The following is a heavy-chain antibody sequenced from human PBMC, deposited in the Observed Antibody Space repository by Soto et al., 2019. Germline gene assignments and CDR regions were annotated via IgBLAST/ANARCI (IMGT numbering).Heavy chain of an antibody. J-gene: IGHJ2*01. V-gene: IGHV4-61*01. CDR2: IYYSGST. D-gene: IGHD3-22*01. CDR3: ARAGYYYGDWYFDL. CDR1: GGSVSSGSYY. Sequence: QVQLQESGPGLVKPSETLSLTCTVSGGSVSSGSYYWRWIRQPPGKGLEWIGYIYYSGSTNYNPSLKSRVTLSVDTSKNQFSLKLSSVTAADTAVYYCARAGYYYGDWYFDLWGRGTLVTVSS.